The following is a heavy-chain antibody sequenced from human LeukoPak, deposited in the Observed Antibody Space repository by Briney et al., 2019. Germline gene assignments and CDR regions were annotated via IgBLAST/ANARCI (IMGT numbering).Heavy chain of an antibody. CDR2: IWYDGSNE. CDR3: AREISMFVNAFDL. CDR1: GFTFSISG. Sequence: TGGSLRLSCAATGFTFSISGMHWVRQAPGKELEWVAVIWYDGSNEYYADAVKGRFTISRDNSKNTVHLQMNSLRVEDTSVYYCAREISMFVNAFDLWGQGTLVTVTS. V-gene: IGHV3-33*01. D-gene: IGHD3-10*02. J-gene: IGHJ3*01.